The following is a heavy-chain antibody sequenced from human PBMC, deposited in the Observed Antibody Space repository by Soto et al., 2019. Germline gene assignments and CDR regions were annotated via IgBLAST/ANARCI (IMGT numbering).Heavy chain of an antibody. Sequence: GGSLRLSCAASGFTFSSDALYWVRQAPGKGLEWVAVISSDGSNKYYADSVKGRFTISRDNSKNTLYLQMNSLRAEDTAVYYCAKDVSPVLPYSSGWIGYWGQGTLVTVSS. CDR2: ISSDGSNK. CDR1: GFTFSSDA. D-gene: IGHD6-19*01. CDR3: AKDVSPVLPYSSGWIGY. J-gene: IGHJ4*02. V-gene: IGHV3-30*18.